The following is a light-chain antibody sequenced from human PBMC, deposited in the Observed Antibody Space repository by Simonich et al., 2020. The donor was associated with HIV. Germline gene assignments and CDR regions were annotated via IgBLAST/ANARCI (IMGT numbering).Light chain of an antibody. CDR1: SGSIASNY. CDR2: EDN. J-gene: IGLJ3*02. V-gene: IGLV6-57*01. CDR3: QSYDSSNHGV. Sequence: NFMLTQPHSVSESPGKTVTISCTRSSGSIASNYVQWYQQRPGSSPTTVIYEDNQRPSGVPHRFAGSIDSSSNSASLTISGLKTEDEADYYCQSYDSSNHGVFGGGTKLTVL.